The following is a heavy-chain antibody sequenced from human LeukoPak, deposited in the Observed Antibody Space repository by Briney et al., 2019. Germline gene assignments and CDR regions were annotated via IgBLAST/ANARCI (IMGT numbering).Heavy chain of an antibody. CDR2: IYYSGST. Sequence: SETLSLTCTVSGYSISSGYYWGWIRQPPGKGLEWIGSIYYSGSTYYNPSLKSRVTISVDTSKNQFSLKLSSVTAADTAVYYCASQGGSYAPYFDYWGQGTLVTVSS. D-gene: IGHD1-26*01. CDR1: GYSISSGYY. J-gene: IGHJ4*02. V-gene: IGHV4-38-2*02. CDR3: ASQGGSYAPYFDY.